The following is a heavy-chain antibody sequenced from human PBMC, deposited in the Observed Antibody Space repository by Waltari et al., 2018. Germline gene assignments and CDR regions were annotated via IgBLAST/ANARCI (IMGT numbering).Heavy chain of an antibody. CDR1: GGPFSRYA. V-gene: IGHV1-69*02. CDR3: AKTPSGSYQDV. D-gene: IGHD1-26*01. CDR2: IIPIIGNA. J-gene: IGHJ6*02. Sequence: QVQLVQSGAEVKKPGSSVKVSCQASGGPFSRYAFSWVRQAPGQGLGWMGRIIPIIGNANKAQKCESRVTITADKSASTAYMELRSLGSEDTSVYYCAKTPSGSYQDVWGQGTTVTVSS.